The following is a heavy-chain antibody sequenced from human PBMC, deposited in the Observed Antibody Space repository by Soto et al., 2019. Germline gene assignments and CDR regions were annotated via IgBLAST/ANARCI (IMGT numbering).Heavy chain of an antibody. CDR1: GRTFSSYA. J-gene: IGHJ4*02. V-gene: IGHV1-69*13. CDR2: IIPIFGTA. D-gene: IGHD1-20*01. Sequence: SVKVSYKASGRTFSSYAISWVRQAPGQGLEWMGGIIPIFGTANYAQKFQGRVTITADESTSTAYMELISLRSEDTAVYYCARVDSRYSWNDAGYWGRG. CDR3: ARVDSRYSWNDAGY.